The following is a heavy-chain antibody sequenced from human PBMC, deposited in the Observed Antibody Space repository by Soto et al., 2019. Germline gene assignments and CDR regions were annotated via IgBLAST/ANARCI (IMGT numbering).Heavy chain of an antibody. CDR3: AHRRSGSYGIVFDY. V-gene: IGHV2-5*02. Sequence: GSGPTLVNPTQTLTLTCTCSGFSLSTGGVGVGWIRQPPGKALEWLALIYWDDDKRYSPSLKSRLTTTNDTSKNQVVLTMTNMDPVDTASYYCAHRRSGSYGIVFDYWGQGTLVTVSS. CDR1: GFSLSTGGVG. CDR2: IYWDDDK. J-gene: IGHJ4*02. D-gene: IGHD3-10*01.